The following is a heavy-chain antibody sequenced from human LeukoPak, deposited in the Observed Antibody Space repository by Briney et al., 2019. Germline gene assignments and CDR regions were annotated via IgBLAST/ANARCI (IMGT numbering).Heavy chain of an antibody. D-gene: IGHD6-13*01. CDR1: GFTFNNYD. Sequence: GGSLRLSCAASGFTFNNYDMTWVRQAPGKGLEWVSVIYSGGSTYYADSVKGRFTISRDTSKNTVYLQMNSLRDEDTAIYYCARDRPAGSVDYWGQGTLVTVSS. V-gene: IGHV3-66*01. CDR3: ARDRPAGSVDY. J-gene: IGHJ4*02. CDR2: IYSGGST.